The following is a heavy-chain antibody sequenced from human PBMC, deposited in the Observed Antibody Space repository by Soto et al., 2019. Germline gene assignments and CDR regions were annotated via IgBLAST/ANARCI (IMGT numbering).Heavy chain of an antibody. CDR3: AKSYYDSSGYYFIDAFDI. V-gene: IGHV3-7*01. Sequence: RGSLRLSCAASGFTFSSYWMSWVRQAPGKGLEWVANIKQDGSEKYYVDSVKGRFTISRDNAKNSLYLQMNSLRAEDTAVYYCAKSYYDSSGYYFIDAFDIWGQGTMVTVSS. CDR2: IKQDGSEK. D-gene: IGHD3-22*01. CDR1: GFTFSSYW. J-gene: IGHJ3*02.